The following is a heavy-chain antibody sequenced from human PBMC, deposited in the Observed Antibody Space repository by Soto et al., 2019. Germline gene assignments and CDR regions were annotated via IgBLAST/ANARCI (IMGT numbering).Heavy chain of an antibody. J-gene: IGHJ1*01. CDR3: ARDLDGLHDDTSGPFPRPG. Sequence: TLSLTCTVPGGSIRSDDYYWSWIRQAPGRGLEWIGYIHSSGSIYYNPSLKSRATMSIDTAGNQFSLKVSSVTVADTAVYYCARDLDGLHDDTSGPFPRPGWGQGTLVTVSS. D-gene: IGHD3-22*01. CDR1: GGSIRSDDYY. CDR2: IHSSGSI. V-gene: IGHV4-30-4*01.